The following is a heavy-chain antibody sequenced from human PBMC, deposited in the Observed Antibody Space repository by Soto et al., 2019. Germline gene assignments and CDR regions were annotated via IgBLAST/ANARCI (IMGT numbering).Heavy chain of an antibody. CDR2: INPSGGYT. CDR3: GRASNYFDC. D-gene: IGHD3-3*02. V-gene: IGHV1-46*01. Sequence: QVQLAQSGAEVKKPGASVKVSCKASGYTFTSYYMHWVRQAPGQGLEWMGMINPSGGYTSYAVKFQGSVTMSRDTSTETVDIEVGKLRGEETAEFAGGRASNYFDCWGQGCLVTVSS. CDR1: GYTFTSYY. J-gene: IGHJ4*02.